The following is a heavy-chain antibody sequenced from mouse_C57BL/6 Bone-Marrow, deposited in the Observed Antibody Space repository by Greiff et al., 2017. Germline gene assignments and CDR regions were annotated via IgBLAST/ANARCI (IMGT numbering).Heavy chain of an antibody. CDR1: GYTFTSYG. CDR2: IYPRSGNT. Sequence: LMESGAELARPGASVKLSCKASGYTFTSYGISWVKQRTGQGLEWIGEIYPRSGNTYYNEKFKGKATLTADKSSSTAYMELRSLTSEDSAVYFCARSEGYDYDWFPYWGQGTLVTVSA. V-gene: IGHV1-81*01. J-gene: IGHJ3*01. CDR3: ARSEGYDYDWFPY. D-gene: IGHD2-4*01.